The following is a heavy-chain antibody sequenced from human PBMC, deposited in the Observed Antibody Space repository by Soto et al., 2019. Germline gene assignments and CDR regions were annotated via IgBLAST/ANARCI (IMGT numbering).Heavy chain of an antibody. CDR3: GKILVGATGHTDADS. J-gene: IGHJ4*02. Sequence: SETLSLTCIVSGGSVYSNGHYWGWIRQPPGKGLEWIGSIDNNGVTNYNSSLKSRVTISRDTSKNQFSLRLTSVTAADTAVYYCGKILVGATGHTDADSWGPGTLVTVS. V-gene: IGHV4-39*01. CDR2: IDNNGVT. CDR1: GGSVYSNGHY. D-gene: IGHD2-15*01.